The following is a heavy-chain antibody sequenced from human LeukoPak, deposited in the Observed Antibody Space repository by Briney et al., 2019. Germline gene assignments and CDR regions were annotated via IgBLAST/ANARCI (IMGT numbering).Heavy chain of an antibody. D-gene: IGHD3-16*02. CDR1: GGSFSGYY. CDR2: INHSGGT. CDR3: ARAGYDYIWGSYRFDY. V-gene: IGHV4-34*01. J-gene: IGHJ4*02. Sequence: PSETLSLTCAVYGGSFSGYYWSWIRQPPGKGLEWIGEINHSGGTNYNPSLKSRVTISVDTSKNQFSLKLSSVTAADTAVYYCARAGYDYIWGSYRFDYWGQGTLVTVSS.